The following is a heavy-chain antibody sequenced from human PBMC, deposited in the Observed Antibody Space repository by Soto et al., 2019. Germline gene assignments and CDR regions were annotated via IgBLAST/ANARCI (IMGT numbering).Heavy chain of an antibody. CDR2: IGGGDD. D-gene: IGHD4-4*01. CDR3: AKDRQDHNYVWDPFDT. Sequence: HPXGSLRLSCAASGFTVDIFAMNWVRQAPGKGLEWVAGIGGGDDHYADSVKGRFTVSRDNSKSMVFLLMTSLRAEDTATYYCAKDRQDHNYVWDPFDTWGQGTVVTVSS. CDR1: GFTVDIFA. J-gene: IGHJ3*02. V-gene: IGHV3-23*01.